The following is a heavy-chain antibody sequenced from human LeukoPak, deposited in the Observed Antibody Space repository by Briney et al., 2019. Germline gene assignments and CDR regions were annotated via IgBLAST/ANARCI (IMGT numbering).Heavy chain of an antibody. J-gene: IGHJ6*03. CDR3: ARGNSGIQLWFSDYYYYMDV. CDR2: IYHSGST. CDR1: GGSFSGYY. V-gene: IGHV4-34*01. Sequence: TPSETLSLTCAVYGGSFSGYYWSWIRQPPGKGLEWIGEIYHSGSTNYNPSLKSRVTISVDKSKTQFSLKLSSVTAADTAVYYCARGNSGIQLWFSDYYYYMDVWGKGTTVTVSS. D-gene: IGHD5-18*01.